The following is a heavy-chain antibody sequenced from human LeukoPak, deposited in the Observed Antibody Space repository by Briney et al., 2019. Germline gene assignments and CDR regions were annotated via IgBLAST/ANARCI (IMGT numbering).Heavy chain of an antibody. J-gene: IGHJ6*03. CDR3: ATTGYSYGGEDYYYYMDV. V-gene: IGHV4-61*02. D-gene: IGHD5-18*01. CDR1: GGSISSGSYY. Sequence: SETLSLTCTVSGGSISSGSYYWSWIRQPAGKGLEWIGRIYTSGSTNYNPSLKSRVTISVDTSKNQFSLKLSSVTAADTAVYYCATTGYSYGGEDYYYYMDVWGKGTTVTVSS. CDR2: IYTSGST.